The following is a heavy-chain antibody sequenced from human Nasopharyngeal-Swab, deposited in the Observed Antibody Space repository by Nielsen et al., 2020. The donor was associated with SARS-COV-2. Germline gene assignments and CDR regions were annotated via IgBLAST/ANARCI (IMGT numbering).Heavy chain of an antibody. CDR2: ISGSGGST. CDR1: GFTFSSYA. D-gene: IGHD6-13*01. Sequence: GESLKISCAASGFTFSSYAMSWVRQAPGKGLEWVSAISGSGGSTYYADSVKGRFTIPRDNSKNTLYLQMNSLRAEDTAVYYCAKDRLSSSWYNWFDPWGQGTLVTVSS. CDR3: AKDRLSSSWYNWFDP. J-gene: IGHJ5*02. V-gene: IGHV3-23*01.